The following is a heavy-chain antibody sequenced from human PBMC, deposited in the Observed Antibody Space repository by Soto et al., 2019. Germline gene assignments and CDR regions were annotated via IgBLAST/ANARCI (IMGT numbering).Heavy chain of an antibody. D-gene: IGHD1-26*01. J-gene: IGHJ3*01. V-gene: IGHV1-46*01. CDR3: ARAQVSGTIEIGFSV. CDR2: IYPTFHSP. CDR1: GDTFSHYY. Sequence: ASVKVSCKXSGDTFSHYYIHWVRQAPGQGLEWMSIIYPTFHSPTYSENFQDRLTVTSDASTLTVYMELSSLKSEDTAVYYCARAQVSGTIEIGFSVWGQGTLVTVSS.